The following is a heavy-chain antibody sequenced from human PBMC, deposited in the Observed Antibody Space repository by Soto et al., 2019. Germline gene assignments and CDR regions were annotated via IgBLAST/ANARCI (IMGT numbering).Heavy chain of an antibody. Sequence: SETLSLTCTVSGGSISSGDYYWSWIRQPPGKGLEWIGYIYYSGSTYYNPSLKSRVTISVDTSKNQFSLKLSSVTAADTAVYYCAREGSYYGSRDGMDVWGQGTTVTVSS. CDR3: AREGSYYGSRDGMDV. V-gene: IGHV4-30-4*01. CDR2: IYYSGST. J-gene: IGHJ6*02. D-gene: IGHD3-10*01. CDR1: GGSISSGDYY.